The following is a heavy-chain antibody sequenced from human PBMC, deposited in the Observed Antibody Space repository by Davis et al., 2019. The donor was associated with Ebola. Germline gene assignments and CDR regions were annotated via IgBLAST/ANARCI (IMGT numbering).Heavy chain of an antibody. Sequence: SETLSLTCTVSGGSISSFYWSWIRQSPGKGLEWVAYVYYSTNTNYNPSLKSRVTISVDTSKNQFSLRLTSVTAADTAVYYCAREGGGWYQRLDSWGRGTLVTVSS. CDR1: GGSISSFY. J-gene: IGHJ4*02. CDR3: AREGGGWYQRLDS. V-gene: IGHV4-59*12. D-gene: IGHD6-19*01. CDR2: VYYSTNT.